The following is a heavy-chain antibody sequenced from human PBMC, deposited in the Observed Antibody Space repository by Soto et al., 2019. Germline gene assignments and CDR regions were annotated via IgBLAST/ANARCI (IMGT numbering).Heavy chain of an antibody. CDR3: ARDQALFWNDNDNWFEP. J-gene: IGHJ5*02. V-gene: IGHV6-1*01. Sequence: SQTLSLTCAISLDSVSINSAAWNWIRRSPSRGLECLGRTYSSSNWYNDYAVSVKSRITINPDTSKNQFYLQLNSVTPEETAVYYYARDQALFWNDNDNWFEPWGHGTLVTVSS. D-gene: IGHD1-1*01. CDR2: TYSSSNWYN. CDR1: LDSVSINSAA.